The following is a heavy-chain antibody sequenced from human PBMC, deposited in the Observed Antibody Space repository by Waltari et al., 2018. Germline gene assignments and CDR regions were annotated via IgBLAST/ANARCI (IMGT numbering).Heavy chain of an antibody. J-gene: IGHJ4*02. V-gene: IGHV3-30*03. CDR1: GFRFSSFA. CDR3: ASGLRTVRGIMNIGFDY. Sequence: QVQLVESGGGVVQPGGSLRLSCAASGFRFSSFAMHWVRQTPDKGLEGAAFISYDGSYEYYGDAVKGRFTISRDNSNNILYLQINNLRPDDTAVYYCASGLRTVRGIMNIGFDYWGQGALVTVSS. CDR2: ISYDGSYE. D-gene: IGHD3-16*01.